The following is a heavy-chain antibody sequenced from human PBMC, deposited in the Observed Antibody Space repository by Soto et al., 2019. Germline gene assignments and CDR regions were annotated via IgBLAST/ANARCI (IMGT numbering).Heavy chain of an antibody. CDR3: ATPLAYCGGDCQYDAFDI. D-gene: IGHD2-21*02. V-gene: IGHV1-69*01. J-gene: IGHJ3*02. CDR1: GGTFSSYA. Sequence: QVQLVQSGAEVKKPGSSVKVSCKASGGTFSSYAISWVRQAPGQGLEWTGGLIPIFGTANYAQKFQGRVTITADESTSTGYMELCSLRSEDTAVYYCATPLAYCGGDCQYDAFDIWGKGPMVTVSS. CDR2: LIPIFGTA.